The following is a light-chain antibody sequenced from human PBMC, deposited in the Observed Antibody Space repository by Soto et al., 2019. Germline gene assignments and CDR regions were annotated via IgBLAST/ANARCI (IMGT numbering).Light chain of an antibody. J-gene: IGKJ1*01. Sequence: EIVMTQSPATLSVSPGERATLSCRASQTITTNLAWYQQKPGQTPRLLIYGASTRANGIPARFSGSGSGTEFTLTISSLQSEDFEVYFCQQYNNWGTFGQGTKVEIK. CDR1: QTITTN. CDR2: GAS. CDR3: QQYNNWGT. V-gene: IGKV3-15*01.